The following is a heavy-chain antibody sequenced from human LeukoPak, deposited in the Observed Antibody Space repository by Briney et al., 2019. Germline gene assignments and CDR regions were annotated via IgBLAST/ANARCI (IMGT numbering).Heavy chain of an antibody. CDR3: ASGDVFNY. CDR1: GFTFSSSW. D-gene: IGHD4-17*01. CDR2: INQDGSVK. J-gene: IGHJ4*02. V-gene: IGHV3-7*01. Sequence: GGSLRLSCADSGFTFSSSWMTWVRQAPGKGLEWVANINQDGSVKHHVDSMKGRFTISRDNAKNSLFLQMNSLRAEDTAVYFCASGDVFNYWGQGTLVTVSS.